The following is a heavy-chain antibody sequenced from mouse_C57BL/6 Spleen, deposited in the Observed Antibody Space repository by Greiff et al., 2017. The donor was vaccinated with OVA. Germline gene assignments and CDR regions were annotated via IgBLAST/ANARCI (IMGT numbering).Heavy chain of an antibody. Sequence: EVQLVESGGGLVQPGGSLKLSCAASGFTFSDYYMYWVRQTPEKRLEWVAYISNGGGSTYYPDTVKGRFTISRDNAKNTLYLQMSRLKSEDTAMYYCARRGMGSNFYFDYWGQGTTLTVSS. CDR2: ISNGGGST. CDR1: GFTFSDYY. J-gene: IGHJ2*01. CDR3: ARRGMGSNFYFDY. D-gene: IGHD2-5*01. V-gene: IGHV5-12*01.